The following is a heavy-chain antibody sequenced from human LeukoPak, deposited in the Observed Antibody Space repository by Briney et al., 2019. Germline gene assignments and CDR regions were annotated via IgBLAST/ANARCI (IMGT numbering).Heavy chain of an antibody. Sequence: PGGSLRLSCAASGFTFSNYAMNWVRQAPGKGLEWVSLISGSTGSTYYADSVKGRFSISRDNSKNTVYLQMNSLRVEDTAVYYCAKTYNWNDDYFDYWGQGTLVTVSS. J-gene: IGHJ4*02. D-gene: IGHD1-1*01. CDR1: GFTFSNYA. CDR2: ISGSTGST. CDR3: AKTYNWNDDYFDY. V-gene: IGHV3-23*01.